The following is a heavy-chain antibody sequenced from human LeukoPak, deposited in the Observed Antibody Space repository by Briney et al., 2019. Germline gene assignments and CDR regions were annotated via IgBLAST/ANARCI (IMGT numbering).Heavy chain of an antibody. D-gene: IGHD3-3*01. V-gene: IGHV4-34*01. J-gene: IGHJ4*02. CDR1: GLTFSGSW. Sequence: PGGSLRLSCAASGLTFSGSWITWIRQPPGKGLEWIGEINHSGRTNYNPSLKSRATISVDTSKSQFSLKLNSVTAADTAVYYCARAVTIFGVVIDYWGQGTLVTVSS. CDR2: INHSGRT. CDR3: ARAVTIFGVVIDY.